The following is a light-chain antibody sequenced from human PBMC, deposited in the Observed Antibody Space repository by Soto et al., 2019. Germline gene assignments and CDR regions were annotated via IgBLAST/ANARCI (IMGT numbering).Light chain of an antibody. CDR1: ESLGWY. V-gene: IGKV3-11*01. CDR3: QQRGNWPPT. J-gene: IGKJ4*01. CDR2: DAS. Sequence: EIVLTQSPATLSLSPGERATLSCRATESLGWYLAWYQQRPGQSPRLLIYDASNRATGVPARFSGSGSGTDFTLTIDSLEPEDVAVYYCQQRGNWPPTFGGGTKVEI.